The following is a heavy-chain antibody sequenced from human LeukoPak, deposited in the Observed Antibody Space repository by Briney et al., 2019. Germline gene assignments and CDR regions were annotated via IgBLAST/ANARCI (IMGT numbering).Heavy chain of an antibody. CDR1: GGSISSGSYY. J-gene: IGHJ4*02. V-gene: IGHV4-61*02. D-gene: IGHD3-10*01. Sequence: PSQTLSLTCTVSGGSISSGSYYWSWIRQPAGKGLEWIGRIYTSGSTNYNPSLKSRVTISVDTSKNQFSLKLSSVTAADTAVYYCARVVTMVRGVITVFDYWGQGTLVTVSS. CDR2: IYTSGST. CDR3: ARVVTMVRGVITVFDY.